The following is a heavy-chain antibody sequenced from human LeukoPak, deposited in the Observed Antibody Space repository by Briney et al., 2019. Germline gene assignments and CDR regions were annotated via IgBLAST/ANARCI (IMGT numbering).Heavy chain of an antibody. Sequence: ASVKVSCKASGYTFTGYYMHSVPQAPGQGLEGMGWINLNSGVTNYAQKFQGRVTMTRDTSISTAYMELSRLISDDTAVYYCARTTVVVPASGQGTLVTVSS. D-gene: IGHD2-2*01. J-gene: IGHJ5*02. CDR3: ARTTVVVPA. V-gene: IGHV1-2*02. CDR1: GYTFTGYY. CDR2: INLNSGVT.